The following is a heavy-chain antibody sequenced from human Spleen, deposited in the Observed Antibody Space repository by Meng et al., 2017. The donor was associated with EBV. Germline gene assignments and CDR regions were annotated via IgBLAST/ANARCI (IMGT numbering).Heavy chain of an antibody. Sequence: QGHLVQFGAEVKKAGASVRVSCKASGYTFTSYDINWVRLASGQGLEWMGWMNPNSGNTGYAQKFQGRVTLTRSTSISTAYMDLSRLRSEDTAVYYCVRKVVYESSGYYLGYWGQGTLVTVSS. V-gene: IGHV1-8*01. CDR2: MNPNSGNT. CDR3: VRKVVYESSGYYLGY. J-gene: IGHJ4*02. D-gene: IGHD3-22*01. CDR1: GYTFTSYD.